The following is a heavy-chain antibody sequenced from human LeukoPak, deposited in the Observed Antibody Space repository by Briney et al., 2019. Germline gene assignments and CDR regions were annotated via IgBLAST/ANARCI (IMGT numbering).Heavy chain of an antibody. CDR2: IWPSGST. CDR1: GVSISSGDYY. CDR3: ARKGPEHLPTYFDH. D-gene: IGHD2-21*01. V-gene: IGHV4-30-4*08. J-gene: IGHJ4*02. Sequence: PSETLSLTCTVSGVSISSGDYYWSWIRQPPGKGLEWIGYIWPSGSTNYNPSLSGRVAISLDKSRNHFTLMVTAVTAADTAFYYCARKGPEHLPTYFDHWGRGILVTVSS.